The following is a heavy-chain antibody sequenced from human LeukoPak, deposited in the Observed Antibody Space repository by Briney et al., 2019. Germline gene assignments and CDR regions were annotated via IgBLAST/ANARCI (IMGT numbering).Heavy chain of an antibody. V-gene: IGHV3-48*01. CDR2: ISSSSSTI. J-gene: IGHJ3*02. Sequence: GGSLRLSCAASGFTFSSYEMNWVRQAPGKGLEWVSYISSSSSTIYYADSVKGRFTISRDNAKNSLYLQMNSLRAEDTAVYYCARHGAFDIWGQGTMVTVSS. CDR1: GFTFSSYE. CDR3: ARHGAFDI.